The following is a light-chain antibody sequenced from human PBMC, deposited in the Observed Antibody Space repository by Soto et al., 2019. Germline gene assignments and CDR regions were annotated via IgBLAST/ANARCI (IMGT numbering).Light chain of an antibody. J-gene: IGLJ1*01. CDR3: SSYRSGNSSV. Sequence: QSALTQPASVSGSPGQSITISCTGTSSDVGAYDYVSWYQQHPGKAPKLMISEVSNRPSGVSNRFSGSKSGNTASLTISGLQAEDEADYYCSSYRSGNSSVFGTGTKVTVL. CDR2: EVS. V-gene: IGLV2-14*01. CDR1: SSDVGAYDY.